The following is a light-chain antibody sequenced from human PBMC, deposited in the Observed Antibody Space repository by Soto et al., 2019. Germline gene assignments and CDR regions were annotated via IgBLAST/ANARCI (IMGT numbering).Light chain of an antibody. J-gene: IGKJ1*01. V-gene: IGKV3-20*01. CDR3: QQYGGARWT. CDR1: ESVTNY. Sequence: EIVLTQSPATLSXXPXXXXXLXXRASESVTNYLAWYQQKPGQAPRLLVYGASNRATGIPDRFSGRGSGTDFTLTISRLEPEDCAVYYCQQYGGARWTFGQGTKVDI. CDR2: GAS.